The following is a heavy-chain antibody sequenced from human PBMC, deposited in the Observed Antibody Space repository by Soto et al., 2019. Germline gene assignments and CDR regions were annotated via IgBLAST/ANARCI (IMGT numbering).Heavy chain of an antibody. CDR3: ARGWADYYYYYGMDV. V-gene: IGHV1-69*13. J-gene: IGHJ6*02. CDR2: IIPIFGTA. CDR1: GGAFSGDA. Sequence: SVKVSWKAAGGAFSGDAISWVRQAPGQGLEWMGGIIPIFGTANYAQKFQGRVTITADESTSTAYMELSSLRSEDTAVYYCARGWADYYYYYGMDVWGQGTTVTVSS.